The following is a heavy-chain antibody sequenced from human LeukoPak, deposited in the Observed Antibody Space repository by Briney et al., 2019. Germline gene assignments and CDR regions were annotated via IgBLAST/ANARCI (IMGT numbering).Heavy chain of an antibody. CDR1: GYTFTNYY. D-gene: IGHD1-26*01. CDR3: ARVKDRFSGSYYVGSGFDI. J-gene: IGHJ3*02. V-gene: IGHV1-2*02. CDR2: INPNSGGT. Sequence: ASVKVSCKASGYTFTNYYIHWVRQAPGQGLEWMGWINPNSGGTNYAQKFQGRVTMTRDTSISTAYMELSRLRSDDTAGYYCARVKDRFSGSYYVGSGFDIWGQGTTVTVSS.